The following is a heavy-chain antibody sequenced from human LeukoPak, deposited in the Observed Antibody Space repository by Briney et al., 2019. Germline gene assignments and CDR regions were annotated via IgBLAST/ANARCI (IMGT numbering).Heavy chain of an antibody. D-gene: IGHD2-2*02. CDR1: GFSVSSNY. Sequence: GGSLRLSCAASGFSVSSNYMSWVRQAPGKGLEWVSVIYSGGSVYYADSVKGRFTISRDNAKNSLYLQMNSLRAEDTAVYYCARDLRYCSATSCYTDAAFDIWGQGTMVTVSS. J-gene: IGHJ3*02. CDR2: IYSGGSV. CDR3: ARDLRYCSATSCYTDAAFDI. V-gene: IGHV3-53*01.